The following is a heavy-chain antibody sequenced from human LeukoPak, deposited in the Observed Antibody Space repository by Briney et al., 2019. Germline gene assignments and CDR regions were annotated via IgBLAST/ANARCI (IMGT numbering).Heavy chain of an antibody. J-gene: IGHJ1*01. V-gene: IGHV3-7*01. Sequence: GGSLRLSCAASGFIFSNSWMTWVRQSPGKGLECAATMNEDGSQKYHVDSVKGRFTISRDNAQNSLYLQMDSLRDEDTAVYYCADPDVHWGQGTLVTVSS. D-gene: IGHD1-14*01. CDR1: GFIFSNSW. CDR2: MNEDGSQK. CDR3: ADPDVH.